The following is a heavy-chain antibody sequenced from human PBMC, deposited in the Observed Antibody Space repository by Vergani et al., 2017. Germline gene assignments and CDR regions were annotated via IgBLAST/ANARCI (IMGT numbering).Heavy chain of an antibody. CDR2: IIPIFGTA. D-gene: IGHD3-22*01. J-gene: IGHJ4*02. Sequence: QVQLVQSGAEVKKPGSSVKVSCKASGGTFSSYAISWVRQAPGQGLEWMGGIIPIFGTANYAQKFQGRVTITADESTSTAYMELSSLRSEDTAVYYCARGRNYYDSSGYKDYFDYWGQGTRVTVSS. CDR1: GGTFSSYA. CDR3: ARGRNYYDSSGYKDYFDY. V-gene: IGHV1-69*01.